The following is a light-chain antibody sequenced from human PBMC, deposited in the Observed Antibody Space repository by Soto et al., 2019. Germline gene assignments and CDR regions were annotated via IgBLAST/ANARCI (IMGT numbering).Light chain of an antibody. V-gene: IGKV3-20*01. Sequence: VLTQSPATLSLSPGERATFSCRASQSVSSYLAWYQQKPGQAPRLLIYDASNRATGMPARFSGSGSGTDFTLTISRLEPEDFAVYYCQQYGSSVTFGQGTKVDIK. CDR1: QSVSSY. CDR2: DAS. J-gene: IGKJ1*01. CDR3: QQYGSSVT.